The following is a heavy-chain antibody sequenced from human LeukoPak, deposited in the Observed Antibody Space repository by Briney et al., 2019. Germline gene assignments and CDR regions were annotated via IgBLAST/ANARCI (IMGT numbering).Heavy chain of an antibody. Sequence: GESLRISCKGSRYTFSSYWIGWVRQMPGKGLEWMGIICPGDSDTRYSPSLQGQVTISVDTSIGTAYLQWSSLKASDTAIYYCARQNDFRLDYWGQGTLVTVSS. D-gene: IGHD3-3*01. V-gene: IGHV5-51*01. CDR3: ARQNDFRLDY. CDR1: RYTFSSYW. J-gene: IGHJ4*02. CDR2: ICPGDSDT.